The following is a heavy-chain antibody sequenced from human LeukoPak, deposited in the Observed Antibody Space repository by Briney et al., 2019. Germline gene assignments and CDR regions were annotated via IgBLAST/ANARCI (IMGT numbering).Heavy chain of an antibody. CDR2: INANTGNP. D-gene: IGHD5-18*01. J-gene: IGHJ3*02. V-gene: IGHV7-4-1*02. Sequence: ASVKVSCKASGYTFTSYAMNWVRQAPGQGLEWMGWINANTGNPTYAQGFTGRFVFSLDTSVSTAYLQISSLKAEDTAVYYCARVFDRYSYGYDAFDIWGQGTMVTVSS. CDR3: ARVFDRYSYGYDAFDI. CDR1: GYTFTSYA.